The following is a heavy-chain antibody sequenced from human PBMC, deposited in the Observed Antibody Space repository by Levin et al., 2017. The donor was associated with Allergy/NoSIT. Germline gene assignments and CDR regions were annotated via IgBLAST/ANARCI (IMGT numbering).Heavy chain of an antibody. Sequence: GGSLRLSCAASGFSFSDYAMTWVRQAPGKGLEWVSVITGGGSNTYYGDSVKGRFTVSRDNSKNTLYLHLNSLRAEDTAVYYCAKKQGGTSGFSFYVWGQGTMVTVSS. CDR1: GFSFSDYA. CDR3: AKKQGGTSGFSFYV. J-gene: IGHJ3*01. D-gene: IGHD1-1*01. V-gene: IGHV3-23*01. CDR2: ITGGGSNT.